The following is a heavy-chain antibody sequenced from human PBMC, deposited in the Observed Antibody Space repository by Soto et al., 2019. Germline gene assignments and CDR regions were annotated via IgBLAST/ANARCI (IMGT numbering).Heavy chain of an antibody. D-gene: IGHD5-12*01. CDR2: IYHSWST. CDR3: ARYGYRYSAMFFDY. CDR1: VHSISSGFYY. Sequence: PSETLSLTCAVSVHSISSGFYYWGWIRQPPGKGLEWIGSIYHSWSTYYNPSLKSRVTMSVDTSRNQLSLKLSSVTAADTALYFCARYGYRYSAMFFDYWGQGIRVTVSS. V-gene: IGHV4-38-2*01. J-gene: IGHJ4*02.